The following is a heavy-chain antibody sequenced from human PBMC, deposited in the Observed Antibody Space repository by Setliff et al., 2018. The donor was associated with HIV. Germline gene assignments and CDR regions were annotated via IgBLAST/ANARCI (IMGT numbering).Heavy chain of an antibody. V-gene: IGHV4-4*07. D-gene: IGHD1-1*01. CDR1: GGSITSYY. Sequence: SETLSLTCTVSGGSITSYYWSWIRQPAGKRLEFIGRISAAGTINYNPSLKSRVTISLDTSKTHFFLNLTSVTDADTAVYFCTREGRGDPAMATTRIDYWGQGKLVTVSS. CDR2: ISAAGTI. CDR3: TREGRGDPAMATTRIDY. J-gene: IGHJ4*02.